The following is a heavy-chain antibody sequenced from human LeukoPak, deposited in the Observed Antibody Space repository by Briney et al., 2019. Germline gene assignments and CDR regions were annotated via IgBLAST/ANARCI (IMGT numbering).Heavy chain of an antibody. D-gene: IGHD3-10*01. CDR3: ARGKTVRPFDY. V-gene: IGHV3-74*01. J-gene: IGHJ4*02. Sequence: GGSLRLSCAASGFTFSSYWMHWVRHAPGNGLVWVSRINSDGSSTSYADSVKGRFTISRDNAENTLYLQMNSLRAEDTAVYYCARGKTVRPFDYWGQGTLVTVSS. CDR1: GFTFSSYW. CDR2: INSDGSST.